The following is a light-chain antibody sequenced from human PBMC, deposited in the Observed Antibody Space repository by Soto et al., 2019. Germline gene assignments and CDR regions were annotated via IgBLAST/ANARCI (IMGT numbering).Light chain of an antibody. CDR3: QQLWTYPLT. CDR2: AAS. V-gene: IGKV1-9*01. Sequence: DTQLTQSPSFLSASVGDRVTITCRASQDVSRSVGWYQQKPGKAPKLLISAASTLHSGVPSRFSGSGSGTDFTLTISSLQPEDFATYYCQQLWTYPLTFGGGNKVEI. CDR1: QDVSRS. J-gene: IGKJ4*01.